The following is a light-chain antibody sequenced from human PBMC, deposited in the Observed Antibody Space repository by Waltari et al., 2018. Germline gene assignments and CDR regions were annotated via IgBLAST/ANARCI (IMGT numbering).Light chain of an antibody. J-gene: IGLJ2*01. CDR3: CSYAGNSVV. CDR1: SSDVGGYNY. V-gene: IGLV2-8*01. CDR2: EVS. Sequence: QSALTQPPSASGSPGQSVTISCTGTSSDVGGYNYVSWYQQHPGKAPKVMIYEVSNRPSGVPDRFSGSKSGNTASLTVSGLQAEDEADYYCCSYAGNSVVFGGGTKLTVL.